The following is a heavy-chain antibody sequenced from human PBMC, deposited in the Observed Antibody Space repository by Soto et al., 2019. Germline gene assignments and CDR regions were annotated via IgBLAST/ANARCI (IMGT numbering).Heavy chain of an antibody. J-gene: IGHJ3*02. D-gene: IGHD4-17*01. CDR3: GTVFDK. Sequence: EVQVLESGGGLVQPGGSLRLSCAASGFTFTNYWMHWVRQAPGEGLVWVSRIDNHGDSTSYADFVKGRFTISRDNAKNALYLQMKSLRVEDPAIYYCGTVFDKWGQGTMVPVSS. CDR1: GFTFTNYW. V-gene: IGHV3-74*01. CDR2: IDNHGDST.